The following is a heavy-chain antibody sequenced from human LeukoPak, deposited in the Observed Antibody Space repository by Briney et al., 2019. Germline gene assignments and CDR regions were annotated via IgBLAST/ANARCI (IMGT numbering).Heavy chain of an antibody. V-gene: IGHV1-18*04. Sequence: ASVKVSCKASGYTFTSYAMHWVRQAPGQGLEWMGWISAYNGNTNYAQKLQGRVTMTTDTSTSTAYMELRSLRSDDTAVYYCARDHKTTLIAVAGYWGQGTLVTVSS. D-gene: IGHD6-19*01. J-gene: IGHJ4*02. CDR1: GYTFTSYA. CDR2: ISAYNGNT. CDR3: ARDHKTTLIAVAGY.